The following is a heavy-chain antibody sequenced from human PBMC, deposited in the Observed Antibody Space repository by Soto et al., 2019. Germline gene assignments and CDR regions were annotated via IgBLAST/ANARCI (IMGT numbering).Heavy chain of an antibody. CDR3: ARQWELSGYYYGMEV. CDR2: MNPNTGNT. CDR1: GYTFMSYD. D-gene: IGHD1-26*01. V-gene: IGHV1-8*01. J-gene: IGHJ6*01. Sequence: ASVKVSCKASGYTFMSYDFNWVRQATGQGLEWMGWMNPNTGNTGYAQKFQGRVTMTRDTSISTAYMELSSLRSEDTAVYYCARQWELSGYYYGMEVWGQGTTVIVSS.